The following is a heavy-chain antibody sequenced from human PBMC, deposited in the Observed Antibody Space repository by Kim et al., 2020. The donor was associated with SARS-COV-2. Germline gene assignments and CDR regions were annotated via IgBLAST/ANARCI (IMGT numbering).Heavy chain of an antibody. V-gene: IGHV3-21*01. CDR2: ISSRSAYI. CDR1: GFTFSSFT. Sequence: GGSLRLSCEASGFTFSSFTMTWVRQAPGKGLEWVSSISSRSAYIYYTDSVRGRFTISRDNAKNSLYLQMNSLRAEDTAVYYCARDRGIRDMNYFYSLDVW. J-gene: IGHJ6*01. D-gene: IGHD1-26*01. CDR3: ARDRGIRDMNYFYSLDV.